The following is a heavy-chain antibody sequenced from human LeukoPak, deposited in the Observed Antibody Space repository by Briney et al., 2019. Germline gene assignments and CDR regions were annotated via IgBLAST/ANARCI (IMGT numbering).Heavy chain of an antibody. V-gene: IGHV4-4*07. J-gene: IGHJ4*02. CDR3: ARDLSVAFGGVIVPYYFDY. D-gene: IGHD3-16*02. Sequence: PSETLSLTCTVSGGSISSYYWSWIRQPAGKGLEWIGRIYTSGSTNYNPSLKSRVTMSVDTSKNQFSLNLSSVTAADTAVYYCARDLSVAFGGVIVPYYFDYWGQGTLVTVSS. CDR1: GGSISSYY. CDR2: IYTSGST.